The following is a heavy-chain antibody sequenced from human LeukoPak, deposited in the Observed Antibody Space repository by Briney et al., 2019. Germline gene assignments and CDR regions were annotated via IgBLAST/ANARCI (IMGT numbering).Heavy chain of an antibody. CDR2: INPNSGGT. V-gene: IGHV1-2*02. J-gene: IGHJ3*02. Sequence: ASVKVSCKASGYTFTGYYMHWVRQAPGQGLEWMGWINPNSGGTNYAQKFQGRVTMTRDTSISTAYMELSRLRSDDTAVYYYARVSSGWHQEDAFDIWGQGTMVTVSS. CDR3: ARVSSGWHQEDAFDI. D-gene: IGHD6-19*01. CDR1: GYTFTGYY.